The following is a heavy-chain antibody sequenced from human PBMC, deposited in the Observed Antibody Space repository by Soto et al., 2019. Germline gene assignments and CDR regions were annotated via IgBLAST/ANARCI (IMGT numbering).Heavy chain of an antibody. Sequence: GSLRLSCAASGFTFSSYWMSWVRQAPGKGLEWVANIKQDGSEKYYVDSVKGRFTISRDNAKNSLYLQMNSLRAEDTAVYYCARPERYYDFWSGYYYYYYGMDVWGQGTTVTVSS. CDR2: IKQDGSEK. D-gene: IGHD3-3*01. CDR3: ARPERYYDFWSGYYYYYYGMDV. J-gene: IGHJ6*02. V-gene: IGHV3-7*01. CDR1: GFTFSSYW.